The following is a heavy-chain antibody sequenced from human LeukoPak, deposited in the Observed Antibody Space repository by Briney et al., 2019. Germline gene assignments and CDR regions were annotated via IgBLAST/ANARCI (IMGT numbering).Heavy chain of an antibody. V-gene: IGHV3-7*01. CDR3: AKRVYDSSGYYWDY. CDR1: GFTFSRHW. J-gene: IGHJ4*02. D-gene: IGHD3-22*01. CDR2: IKQDGSEK. Sequence: GGSLRLSCAVSGFTFSRHWMSWVRQAPGKGLEWVANIKQDGSEKYYVDSVKGRFTISRDNAKNSLYLQMKSLRAEDTAVYYCAKRVYDSSGYYWDYWGQGTLVTVSS.